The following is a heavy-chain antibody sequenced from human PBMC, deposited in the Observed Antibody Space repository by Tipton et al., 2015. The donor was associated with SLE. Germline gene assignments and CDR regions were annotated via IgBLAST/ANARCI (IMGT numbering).Heavy chain of an antibody. CDR3: ARAPWYTGYFDL. V-gene: IGHV4-38-2*01. J-gene: IGHJ2*01. Sequence: LRLSCAVSGYSISSGYYWGWIRQPPGKWLELIGSVYHSGSTHYNPSLKSRGTISVDTCKNQFSLKLSSVTAADSAVYYCARAPWYTGYFDLWGRGTLVTVSS. CDR1: GYSISSGYY. CDR2: VYHSGST. D-gene: IGHD1-14*01.